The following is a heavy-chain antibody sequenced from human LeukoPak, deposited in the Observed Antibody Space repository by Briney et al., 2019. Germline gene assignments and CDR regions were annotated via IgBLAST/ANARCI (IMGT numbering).Heavy chain of an antibody. D-gene: IGHD3-10*01. J-gene: IGHJ4*02. CDR3: ARDRTTMIRGVTLPLNYFDS. Sequence: ASVKVSCKASGYTFTGYYMHWVRQAPGQGLEWMGWINPNGGGTNYAQKFQGWVTMTRDTSITTVYMELTSLKSDDTAVYYCARDRTTMIRGVTLPLNYFDSWGQGTLVTVSS. CDR1: GYTFTGYY. CDR2: INPNGGGT. V-gene: IGHV1-2*04.